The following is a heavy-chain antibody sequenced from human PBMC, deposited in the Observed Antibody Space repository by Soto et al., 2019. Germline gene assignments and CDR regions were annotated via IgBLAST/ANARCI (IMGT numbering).Heavy chain of an antibody. D-gene: IGHD2-2*01. CDR2: IIPIPGTA. CDR1: GGTFSSYA. J-gene: IGHJ6*02. Sequence: QVQLVQSGAEVKKPGSSVKVSCKASGGTFSSYAISWVRQAPGQGLEWMGGIIPIPGTANYAKKFQGRVTITADESTSTDYMELSSLRSEDTAVYYCARSQGSSTSLEIYYYYYYGMDVWGQGTTVTVSS. V-gene: IGHV1-69*01. CDR3: ARSQGSSTSLEIYYYYYYGMDV.